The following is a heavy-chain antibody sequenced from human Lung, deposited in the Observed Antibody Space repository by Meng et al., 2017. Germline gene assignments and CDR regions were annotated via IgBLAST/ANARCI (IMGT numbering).Heavy chain of an antibody. J-gene: IGHJ4*02. CDR1: GGSFSGYY. CDR2: IIDSGST. V-gene: IGHV4-34*02. D-gene: IGHD6-19*01. Sequence: QGQLQQWGGGLLKPSETLSLTCAVYGGSFSGYYWSWIRQPPGKGLEWIGEIIDSGSTNYNPSLKSRVTISVDTSKNQFSLRVTSVTAADRAVYYCVRRTYSSGWYLDYWGQGTLVTVSS. CDR3: VRRTYSSGWYLDY.